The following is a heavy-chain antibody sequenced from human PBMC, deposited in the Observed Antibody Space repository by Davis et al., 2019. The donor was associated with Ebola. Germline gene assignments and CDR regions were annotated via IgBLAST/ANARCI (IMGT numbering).Heavy chain of an antibody. D-gene: IGHD3-3*01. CDR2: IKQDGSEK. V-gene: IGHV3-7*01. Sequence: PGGSLRLSCAASGFTFSSYWMSWVRQAPGKGLEWVANIKQDGSEKYYVDSVKGRFTISRDNAKNSLYLQMNSLRAEDTAVYYCARDGDYDFWSGYTYYYYGMDVWGQGTTVTVSS. CDR3: ARDGDYDFWSGYTYYYYGMDV. CDR1: GFTFSSYW. J-gene: IGHJ6*02.